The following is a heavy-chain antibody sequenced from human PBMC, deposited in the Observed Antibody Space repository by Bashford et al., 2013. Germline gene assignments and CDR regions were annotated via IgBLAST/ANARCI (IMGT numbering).Heavy chain of an antibody. V-gene: IGHV1-69*06. Sequence: SVKVSCKASGGTFSSYAISWVRQAPGQGLEWMGGIIPIFGTANYAQKFQGRVTITADKSTSTAYMELNSLRAEDTAVYYCARGGGGGYFYMDVVGAKGPRSPVSS. CDR3: ARGGGGGYFYMDV. D-gene: IGHD3-16*01. CDR1: GGTFSSYA. CDR2: IIPIFGTA. J-gene: IGHJ6*03.